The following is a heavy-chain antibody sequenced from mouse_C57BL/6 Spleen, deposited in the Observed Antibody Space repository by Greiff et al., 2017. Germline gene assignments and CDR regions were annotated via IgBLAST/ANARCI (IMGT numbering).Heavy chain of an antibody. Sequence: QVQLQQPGTELVKPGASVKLSCKASGYTFTSYWMHWVKQRPGQGLEWIGNINPSNGGTNYNEQFKSKATLTVDQYSSTVYIQISRVTSGESAVSYCARKREDWEGYFEVWGTGTTVTVAS. CDR1: GYTFTSYW. CDR3: ARKREDWEGYFEV. J-gene: IGHJ1*03. CDR2: INPSNGGT. V-gene: IGHV1-53*01. D-gene: IGHD4-1*01.